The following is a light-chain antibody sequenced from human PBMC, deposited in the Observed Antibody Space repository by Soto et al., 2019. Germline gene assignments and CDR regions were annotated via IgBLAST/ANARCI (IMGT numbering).Light chain of an antibody. CDR3: QQHASYPRD. Sequence: DIQMTQSPSAFSAAVGDRVTITCRASQDISNRLGWFQQRPGKAPKXLIYSASGLETGVPSRFSGTGSGTEFTLTISSLQPEDFATYYCQQHASYPRDFGQGTKVDIK. J-gene: IGKJ1*01. CDR1: QDISNR. V-gene: IGKV1-17*03. CDR2: SAS.